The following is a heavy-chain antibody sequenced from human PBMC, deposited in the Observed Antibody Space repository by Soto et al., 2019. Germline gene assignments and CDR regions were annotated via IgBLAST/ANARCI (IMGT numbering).Heavy chain of an antibody. CDR2: IYWDDDK. CDR3: SHRLNNWGCFYY. D-gene: IGHD7-27*01. CDR1: GFSLSTSGVG. V-gene: IGHV2-5*02. J-gene: IGHJ4*01. Sequence: SGPTLVNPTQTLTLTCTFSGFSLSTSGVGVGWIRQPPGKALEWLALIYWDDDKRYSPSLKSRLTITKGTSKNQVVLTMTNMDPVDTATYFCSHRLNNWGCFYYWGRGSLVTVSS.